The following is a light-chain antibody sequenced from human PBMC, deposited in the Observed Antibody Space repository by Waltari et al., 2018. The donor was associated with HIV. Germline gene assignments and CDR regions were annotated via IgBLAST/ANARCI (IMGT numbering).Light chain of an antibody. J-gene: IGLJ1*01. Sequence: QSVLTQPPSASGTPGQRVTIACSGSSYNIGSNYVYWYQQLPGTAPKLPIYRNNRRPAGFPDRFAGSKSGTSASLSISVLRAVDEADYYCAAWDDSLSGRYVFGTGTKVTGL. CDR3: AAWDDSLSGRYV. V-gene: IGLV1-47*01. CDR2: RNN. CDR1: SYNIGSNY.